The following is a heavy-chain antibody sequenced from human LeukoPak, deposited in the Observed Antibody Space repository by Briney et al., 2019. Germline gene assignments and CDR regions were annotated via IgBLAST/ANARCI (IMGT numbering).Heavy chain of an antibody. CDR2: VYYSGST. Sequence: SETLSLTCAVYGGSFSGYYWSWIRQPPGKALEWIGYVYYSGSTNYNPSLKSRVTISVDTSKNQFSLNLTSVTAADTAVYYCASSFLGYYYYYMDVWGKGTTVTVSS. V-gene: IGHV4-59*01. J-gene: IGHJ6*03. D-gene: IGHD3-3*01. CDR3: ASSFLGYYYYYMDV. CDR1: GGSFSGYY.